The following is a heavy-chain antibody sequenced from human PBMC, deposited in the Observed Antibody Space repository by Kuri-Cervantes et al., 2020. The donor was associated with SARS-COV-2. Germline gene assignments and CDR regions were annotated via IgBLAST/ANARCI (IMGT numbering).Heavy chain of an antibody. CDR1: GGSISSSSYY. CDR2: IYHSGST. J-gene: IGHJ2*01. V-gene: IGHV4-39*07. CDR3: ARSQDWGEWYFDL. D-gene: IGHD3-16*01. Sequence: ETLSLTCTVSGGSISSSSYYWGWIRQPPGKGLEWIGYIYHSGSTYYNPSLKSRVTISVDRSKNQFSLKLSSVTAADTAVYYCARSQDWGEWYFDLWGRGTLVTVSS.